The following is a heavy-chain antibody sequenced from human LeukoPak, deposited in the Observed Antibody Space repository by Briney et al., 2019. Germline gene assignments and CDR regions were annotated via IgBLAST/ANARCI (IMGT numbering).Heavy chain of an antibody. CDR3: ARDGFGELSTDYFDY. CDR2: ISSSSSYI. D-gene: IGHD3-10*01. Sequence: GGSLRLSCAASGFTVSSNYMSWVRQAPGKGLEWVSSISSSSSYIYYADSVKGRFTISRDNAKNSLYLQMNSLRAEDTAVYYCARDGFGELSTDYFDYWGQGTLVTVSS. CDR1: GFTVSSNY. V-gene: IGHV3-21*01. J-gene: IGHJ4*02.